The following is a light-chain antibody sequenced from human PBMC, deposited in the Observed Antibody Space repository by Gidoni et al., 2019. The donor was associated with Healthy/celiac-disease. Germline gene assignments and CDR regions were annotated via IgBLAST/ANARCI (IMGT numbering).Light chain of an antibody. J-gene: IGKJ1*01. V-gene: IGKV4-1*01. CDR2: WAS. CDR1: QSVLYSSNNKNY. Sequence: DIVLPQSPDSLAVSLCERATINCKSSQSVLYSSNNKNYLAWYQQKPGQPPKLLIYWASTRESGVPDRFSGSGSGTDFTLTISSLQAEDVAVYYCQQYYSTPPTFGQGTKVEIK. CDR3: QQYYSTPPT.